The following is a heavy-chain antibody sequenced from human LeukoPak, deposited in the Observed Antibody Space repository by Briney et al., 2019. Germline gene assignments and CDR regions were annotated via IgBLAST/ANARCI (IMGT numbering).Heavy chain of an antibody. J-gene: IGHJ5*02. V-gene: IGHV4-39*07. Sequence: SETLSLTCTVSGGSISSSSYYWGWIRQPPGKGLEWIGSIYYSGSTNYNPSLKSRVTISVDTSKNQFSLKLSSVTAADTAVYYCARQLGYCSGGSCYSRGFDPWGQGTLVTVSS. CDR3: ARQLGYCSGGSCYSRGFDP. CDR1: GGSISSSSYY. CDR2: IYYSGST. D-gene: IGHD2-15*01.